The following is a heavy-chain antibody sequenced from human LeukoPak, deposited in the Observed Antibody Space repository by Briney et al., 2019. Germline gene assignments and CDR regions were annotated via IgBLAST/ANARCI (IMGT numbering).Heavy chain of an antibody. CDR2: ISYDGSNK. Sequence: GGSLRLSCAASGFTFSSYGMHWVRQAPGKGLEWVVVISYDGSNKYYADSVKGRFTISRDNSKNTLYLQMNSLRAEDTAVYYCAKEQWLPYFDYWGQGTLVTVSS. D-gene: IGHD6-19*01. V-gene: IGHV3-30*18. CDR1: GFTFSSYG. CDR3: AKEQWLPYFDY. J-gene: IGHJ4*02.